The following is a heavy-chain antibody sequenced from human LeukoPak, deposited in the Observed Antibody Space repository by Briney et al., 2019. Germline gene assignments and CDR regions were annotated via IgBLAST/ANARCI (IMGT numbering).Heavy chain of an antibody. J-gene: IGHJ4*02. CDR1: GYSFTSYW. CDR2: IYPGDSDT. Sequence: GESLKISCKGSGYSFTSYWIGWVRQMPGKGLEWMGIIYPGDSDTRYSPSFQGQVTISADKSISTAYLQWSSLKASDTAMYYCARPSFFCSGGSCYADAFDIWGQGTPVTVSS. V-gene: IGHV5-51*01. D-gene: IGHD2-15*01. CDR3: ARPSFFCSGGSCYADAFDI.